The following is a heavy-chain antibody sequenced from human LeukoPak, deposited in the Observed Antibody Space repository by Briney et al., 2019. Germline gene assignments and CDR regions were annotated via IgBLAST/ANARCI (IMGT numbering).Heavy chain of an antibody. CDR3: AREYSSSSGRYFDY. J-gene: IGHJ4*02. Sequence: GSLRLSCAASGFTFSSYWMHWVRQAPGKGLVWVSRISTDGSTTTYADSVKGRFTISRDNAKNTLFLQMNSLRVEDTAVYYCAREYSSSSGRYFDYWGQGTLVTVSS. CDR2: ISTDGSTT. V-gene: IGHV3-74*01. CDR1: GFTFSSYW. D-gene: IGHD6-6*01.